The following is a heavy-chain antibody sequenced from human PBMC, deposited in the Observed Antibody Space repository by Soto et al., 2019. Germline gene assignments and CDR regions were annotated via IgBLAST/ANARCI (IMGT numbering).Heavy chain of an antibody. V-gene: IGHV3-43*01. Sequence: GGSLRLSCAASGFPFDDYSMNWVRQVPGKGLEWVSLISWDGADTYYADSVKGRFTVSRDNSKNSLYLQMNSLTTEDTAVYYCARDADYSSSFDGWGRGTLVTVSS. CDR3: ARDADYSSSFDG. CDR2: ISWDGADT. D-gene: IGHD6-13*01. J-gene: IGHJ5*02. CDR1: GFPFDDYS.